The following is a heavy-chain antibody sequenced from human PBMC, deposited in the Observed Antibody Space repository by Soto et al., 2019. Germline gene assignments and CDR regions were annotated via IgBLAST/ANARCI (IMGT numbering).Heavy chain of an antibody. CDR1: GFTLSGYS. Sequence: GGSLRLSCAASGFTLSGYSMNWVRQAPGKGLEWVSSISTSSSYIHYADSVKGRFTISRDNAENSLYLQMNSLRAEDTAVYYCARGDPKDYYYYGMAVWGQGSTVTVSS. J-gene: IGHJ6*02. D-gene: IGHD2-15*01. V-gene: IGHV3-21*01. CDR2: ISTSSSYI. CDR3: ARGDPKDYYYYGMAV.